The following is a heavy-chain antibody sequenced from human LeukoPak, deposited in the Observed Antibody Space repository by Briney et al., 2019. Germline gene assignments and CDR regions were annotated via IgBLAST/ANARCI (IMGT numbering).Heavy chain of an antibody. D-gene: IGHD3-10*01. V-gene: IGHV3-23*01. CDR1: GFTFNNYA. CDR2: ISGSGGST. Sequence: GGSLRLSCAASGFTFNNYAMNWLRQAPGEGLELVSGISGSGGSTYYADSVKGRFTISRDDSKKTLYLQMNSLRAEDTAVYYCAKPKESYYYYYYMDVWGKGTTVTVSS. J-gene: IGHJ6*03. CDR3: AKPKESYYYYYYMDV.